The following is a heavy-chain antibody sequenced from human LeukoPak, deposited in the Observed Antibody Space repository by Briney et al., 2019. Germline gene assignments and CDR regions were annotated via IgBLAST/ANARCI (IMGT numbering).Heavy chain of an antibody. V-gene: IGHV3-21*04. CDR2: ISSSSSYI. J-gene: IGHJ4*02. CDR1: GFTFSSYS. CDR3: ATFYGSGSYYNVPPTYFDY. Sequence: GGSLRLSCAASGFTFSSYSMNWVRQAPGKGLEWVSSISSSSSYIYYAYSVKGRFTISRDNAKNSLYLQMNSLRAEDTAVYYCATFYGSGSYYNVPPTYFDYWGQGTLVTVSS. D-gene: IGHD3-10*01.